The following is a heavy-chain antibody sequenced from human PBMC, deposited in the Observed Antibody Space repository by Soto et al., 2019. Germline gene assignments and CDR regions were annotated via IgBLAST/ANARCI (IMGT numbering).Heavy chain of an antibody. J-gene: IGHJ4*02. CDR2: TYCRSKWSK. CDR1: GDSVSSTSAA. Sequence: SQTLSLTCAISGDSVSSTSAAWNWIRQSPSRGLEWLGRTYCRSKWSKDYALSVKSPISLTPDTSKNQFSLQLNSVTPEDTAVYYCARGHSGYFYYWGQGTLVTVSS. V-gene: IGHV6-1*01. CDR3: ARGHSGYFYY.